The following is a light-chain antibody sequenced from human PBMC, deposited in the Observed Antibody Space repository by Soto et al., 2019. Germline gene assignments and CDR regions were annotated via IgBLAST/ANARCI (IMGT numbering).Light chain of an antibody. J-gene: IGLJ1*01. Sequence: QSALTQPASVSGSPGQSITISCTGTSSDVGSYNLVSWYQQHPGKAPKLMIYEVGKRPSGVSNRFSGSKSGNTASLTISGLQAEDEADYYCCSYAGSSTFAYVFGTGTKVTVL. CDR2: EVG. CDR1: SSDVGSYNL. CDR3: CSYAGSSTFAYV. V-gene: IGLV2-23*02.